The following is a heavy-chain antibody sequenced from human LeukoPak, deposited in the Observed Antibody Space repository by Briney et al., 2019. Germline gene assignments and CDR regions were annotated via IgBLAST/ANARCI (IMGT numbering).Heavy chain of an antibody. CDR3: ATADPARRHCSSTSCPQSPPLNHEDYYYYYYMDV. CDR1: GYTFTAYY. D-gene: IGHD2-2*01. V-gene: IGHV1-69-2*01. J-gene: IGHJ6*03. Sequence: ASVKVSCKVSGYTFTAYYMHWGQQAPGKGLEGLGLVDPEDGETIYAEKFQGRATITANRSTDPAYIKRSSLRSEDTAVYYCATADPARRHCSSTSCPQSPPLNHEDYYYYYYMDVWGKGTTVTVSS. CDR2: VDPEDGET.